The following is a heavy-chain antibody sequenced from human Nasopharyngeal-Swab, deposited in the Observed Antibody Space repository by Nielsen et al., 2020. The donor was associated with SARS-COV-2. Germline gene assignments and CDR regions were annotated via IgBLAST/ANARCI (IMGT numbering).Heavy chain of an antibody. J-gene: IGHJ4*02. Sequence: GESLKISCAASGFDVSGNYMSWFRQAPGKGLEWVSVLYAGGDIYYADSVKGRFTIPRDSSKNTLYLQMNSLRVEDTALYYCARDRRDVDNQWGQGTLVTVSS. CDR1: GFDVSGNY. V-gene: IGHV3-53*01. CDR3: ARDRRDVDNQ. CDR2: LYAGGDI. D-gene: IGHD5-24*01.